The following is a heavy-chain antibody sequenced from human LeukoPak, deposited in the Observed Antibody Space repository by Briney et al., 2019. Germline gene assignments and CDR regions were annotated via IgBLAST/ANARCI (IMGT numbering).Heavy chain of an antibody. J-gene: IGHJ4*02. CDR2: IYYSGST. V-gene: IGHV4-59*01. Sequence: PSETLSLTCTVSGGSISSYYWSWIRQPPGKGLEWIGYIYYSGSTNYNPSLKSRVTISVDTSKNQFSLKLSSVTAADPAVYYCARSSVAYGDYPDYWGQGTLVTVSS. D-gene: IGHD4-17*01. CDR1: GGSISSYY. CDR3: ARSSVAYGDYPDY.